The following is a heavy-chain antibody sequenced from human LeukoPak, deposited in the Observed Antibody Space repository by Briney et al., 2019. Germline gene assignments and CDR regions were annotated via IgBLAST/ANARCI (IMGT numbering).Heavy chain of an antibody. CDR1: GYTFTGYY. V-gene: IGHV1-2*02. CDR3: ARDSPPYSGYDWGFDY. J-gene: IGHJ4*02. Sequence: ASVKVSCKASGYTFTGYYMDWVRQAPGQGLEWMGWINPNSGGTNYAQKFQGRVTMTRDTSISTAYMELSRLRSDDTAVYHCARDSPPYSGYDWGFDYWGQGTLVTVSS. D-gene: IGHD5-12*01. CDR2: INPNSGGT.